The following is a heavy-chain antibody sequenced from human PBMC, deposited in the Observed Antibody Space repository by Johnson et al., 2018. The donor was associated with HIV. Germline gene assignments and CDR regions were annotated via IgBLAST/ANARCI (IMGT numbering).Heavy chain of an antibody. D-gene: IGHD3-22*01. CDR2: ISYDGSNK. CDR1: GFTFSNYD. Sequence: QVLLVESGGGVVQPGRSLRLSCVASGFTFSNYDMDWVRQSPGKGLQWLVSISYDGSNKYYADSVKGRFTISRDNSKNTLYLQMNSLRPEDTAVYYCARSSGYYGTDAFDIWGQGTMVTVSS. CDR3: ARSSGYYGTDAFDI. J-gene: IGHJ3*02. V-gene: IGHV3-30*03.